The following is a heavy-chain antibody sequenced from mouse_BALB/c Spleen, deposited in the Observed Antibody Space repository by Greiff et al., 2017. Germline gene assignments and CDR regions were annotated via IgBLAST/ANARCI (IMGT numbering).Heavy chain of an antibody. CDR1: GYTFTSYW. J-gene: IGHJ1*01. CDR3: ARSYYDYWYFDV. CDR2: INPSTGYT. V-gene: IGHV1-7*01. Sequence: QVQLKQSGAELAKPGASVKMSCKASGYTFTSYWMHWVKQRPGQGLEWIGYINPSTGYTEYNQKFKDKATLTADKSSSTAYMQLSSLTSEDSAVYYCARSYYDYWYFDVWGAGTTVTVSS. D-gene: IGHD2-4*01.